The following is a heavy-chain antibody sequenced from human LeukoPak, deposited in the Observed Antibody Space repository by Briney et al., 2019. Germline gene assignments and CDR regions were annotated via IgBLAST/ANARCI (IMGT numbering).Heavy chain of an antibody. D-gene: IGHD5-18*01. CDR2: ISGSGGST. CDR3: AAAPSRDVDTAMVYYYGMDV. Sequence: GGSLRLSCAAPGFTFSSYAMSWVRQAPGKGLEWVSAISGSGGSTYYADSVKGRFIISRDSSKNTLYLQMNSLRAEDTAVYYCAAAPSRDVDTAMVYYYGMDVWGQGTTVTVSS. V-gene: IGHV3-23*01. CDR1: GFTFSSYA. J-gene: IGHJ6*02.